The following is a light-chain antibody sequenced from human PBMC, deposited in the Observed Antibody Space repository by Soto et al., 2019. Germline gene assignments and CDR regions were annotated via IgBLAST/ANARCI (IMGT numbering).Light chain of an antibody. Sequence: DIQICNSPYSLSAAVGDRGNIACRESQNINTYLNWYQQKPGKAPKLLIFDAASLQNGVPSRFSGGGSRTDFTLTITSLQPEDFATYYCQQTSSAPCTLGPGTKADIK. CDR3: QQTSSAPCT. J-gene: IGKJ3*01. CDR1: QNINTY. CDR2: DAA. V-gene: IGKV1-39*01.